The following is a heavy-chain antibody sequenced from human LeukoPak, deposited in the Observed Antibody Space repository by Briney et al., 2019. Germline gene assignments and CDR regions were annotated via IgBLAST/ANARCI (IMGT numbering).Heavy chain of an antibody. D-gene: IGHD3-9*01. CDR3: ATTYFDILASVY. CDR1: GGSISSSSYY. V-gene: IGHV4-39*01. CDR2: IYYSGST. Sequence: KPSETLSLTCTVSGGSISSSSYYWGWIRQPPGKGLEWIGSIYYSGSTYYNPSLKSRVTISINTSKNQFSLKLSSVTAADTAVYYCATTYFDILASVYWGQGTLATVSS. J-gene: IGHJ4*02.